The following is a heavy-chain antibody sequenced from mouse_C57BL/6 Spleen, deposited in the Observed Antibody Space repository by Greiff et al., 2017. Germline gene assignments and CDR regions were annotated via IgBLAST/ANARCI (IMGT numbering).Heavy chain of an antibody. J-gene: IGHJ2*01. V-gene: IGHV1-53*01. CDR1: GYTFTSYW. CDR2: INPSNGGT. CDR3: ARSGIGSRGFDY. Sequence: VQLQQSGTELVKPGASVKLSCKASGYTFTSYWIHWVKQRPGQGLEWIGNINPSNGGTNYNEKFKSKATLTVDKSSSTAYMQLSSLTSEDSAVYYCARSGIGSRGFDYWGQGTTLTVSS. D-gene: IGHD1-1*01.